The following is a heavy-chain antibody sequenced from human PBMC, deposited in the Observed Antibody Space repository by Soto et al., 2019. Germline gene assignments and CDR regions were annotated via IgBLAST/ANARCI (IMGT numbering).Heavy chain of an antibody. V-gene: IGHV3-30-3*01. D-gene: IGHD6-6*01. CDR2: ISYDGSNK. J-gene: IGHJ6*02. Sequence: GGSLRLSCAASGFTFSSYAMHWVRQAPGKGLEWVAVISYDGSNKYYADSVKGRFTISRDNSKNTLYLQMNSLRAEDTAVYYCARDRTEYSSSPAGMDVWGQGTTVTVSS. CDR1: GFTFSSYA. CDR3: ARDRTEYSSSPAGMDV.